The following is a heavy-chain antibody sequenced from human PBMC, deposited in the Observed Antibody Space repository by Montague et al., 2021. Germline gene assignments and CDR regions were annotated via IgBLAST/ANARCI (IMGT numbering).Heavy chain of an antibody. V-gene: IGHV4-59*08. D-gene: IGHD3-10*01. CDR1: SGSIFHAH. CDR3: AKQDYFVSGTSYRGFGP. Sequence: SETLSLTCTVSSGSIFHAHWSWVRQPPGKGLEWLGSMFYGGATSNNPSIKSRVTMSIDTSTNQFSLKLSFVTAADTAVYYCAKQDYFVSGTSYRGFGPWGQGILVTVSS. CDR2: MFYGGAT. J-gene: IGHJ5*02.